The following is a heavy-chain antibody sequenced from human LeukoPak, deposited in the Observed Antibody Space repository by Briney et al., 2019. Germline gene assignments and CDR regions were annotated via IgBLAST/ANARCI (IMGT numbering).Heavy chain of an antibody. V-gene: IGHV1-18*01. CDR3: ARTPRYSSSWYQRGYYFDY. CDR2: ISAYNGDT. CDR1: GYTFTSYG. J-gene: IGHJ4*02. Sequence: ASVKVSCKASGYTFTSYGISWVRQAPGQGLEWMGWISAYNGDTNYAQKLHGRVTMTTDTSTSTAYMELRSLRSDDTAVYYCARTPRYSSSWYQRGYYFDYWGQGTLVTVSS. D-gene: IGHD6-13*01.